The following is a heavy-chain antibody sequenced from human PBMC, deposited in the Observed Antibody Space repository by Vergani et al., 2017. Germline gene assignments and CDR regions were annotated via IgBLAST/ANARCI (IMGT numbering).Heavy chain of an antibody. CDR1: GFTFDDYA. D-gene: IGHD2-2*01. CDR2: ISWNSGSI. J-gene: IGHJ6*03. V-gene: IGHV3-9*01. CDR3: AKDTGGRSTRDYYYYYYMDV. Sequence: EVQLVESGGGLVQPGRSLRLSCAASGFTFDDYAMHWVRQAPGKCLEWVSGISWNSGSIGYADSVKGRFTISRDNAKNSLYLQMNSLRAEDTALYYCAKDTGGRSTRDYYYYYYMDVWGKGTTVTVSS.